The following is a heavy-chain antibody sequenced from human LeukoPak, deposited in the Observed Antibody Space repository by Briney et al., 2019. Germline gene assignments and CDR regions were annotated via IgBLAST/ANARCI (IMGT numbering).Heavy chain of an antibody. Sequence: PSETLFLTCAVYGGSFSGYYWSWIRQPPGKGLEWIGEINHSGSTNYNPSLKSRVTISVDTSKNQFSLKLSSVTAADTAVYYCARGRIAVAGTRDYFDYWGQGTLVTVSS. CDR3: ARGRIAVAGTRDYFDY. CDR2: INHSGST. J-gene: IGHJ4*02. CDR1: GGSFSGYY. V-gene: IGHV4-34*01. D-gene: IGHD6-19*01.